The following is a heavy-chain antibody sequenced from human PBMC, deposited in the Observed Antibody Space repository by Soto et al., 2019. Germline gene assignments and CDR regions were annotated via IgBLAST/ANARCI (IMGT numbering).Heavy chain of an antibody. Sequence: PGGSLRLSCAASGFTFSDYYMSWIRQAPGKGLEWVSYISSSGSTIYYADSVKGRFTISRDNAKNSLYLQMNSLRAEDTAVYYCASHPVVPAAMGYSDPWGQGTLVTVSS. D-gene: IGHD2-2*01. CDR1: GFTFSDYY. V-gene: IGHV3-11*01. J-gene: IGHJ5*02. CDR3: ASHPVVPAAMGYSDP. CDR2: ISSSGSTI.